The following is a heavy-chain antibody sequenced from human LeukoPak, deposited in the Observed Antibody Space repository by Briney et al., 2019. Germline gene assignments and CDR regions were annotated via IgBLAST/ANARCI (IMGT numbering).Heavy chain of an antibody. V-gene: IGHV3-74*01. D-gene: IGHD3-22*01. Sequence: GGSLRLSCAASGFTFSTYWMHWVRQAPGKGLVWVSRIKSDGSTNYADSVKGRFTISRDNANNTLSLQMNSLRPEGTGVYYCARAPSEIGGYYPEYFRHWGQGTLVTVSS. J-gene: IGHJ1*01. CDR3: ARAPSEIGGYYPEYFRH. CDR2: IKSDGST. CDR1: GFTFSTYW.